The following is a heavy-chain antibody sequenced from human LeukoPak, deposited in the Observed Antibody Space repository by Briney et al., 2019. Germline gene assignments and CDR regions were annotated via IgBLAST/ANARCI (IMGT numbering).Heavy chain of an antibody. CDR3: ARGRWSFYLYYFDY. CDR2: INHSGST. J-gene: IGHJ4*02. CDR1: GRSFSGYY. Sequence: SETLSLTCAVYGRSFSGYYWSWIRQPPGKGLEWIGEINHSGSTNYNPSLKSRVTISVDTSKNQFSLKLSSVTAADTAVYYCARGRWSFYLYYFDYWGQGTLVTVSS. V-gene: IGHV4-34*01. D-gene: IGHD1-26*01.